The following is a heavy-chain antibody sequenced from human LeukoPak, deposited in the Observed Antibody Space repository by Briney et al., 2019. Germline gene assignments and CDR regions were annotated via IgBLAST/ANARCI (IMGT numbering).Heavy chain of an antibody. V-gene: IGHV3-11*04. CDR2: IGGSGSLI. D-gene: IGHD6-13*01. J-gene: IGHJ5*02. CDR1: GFTFSDSY. Sequence: KPGGSLRLSCAASGFTFSDSYMSWIRQAPGKGLEWIAFIGGSGSLIYYADSVKGRFTISRDNAKSSLYLQMTTLRAEDTAVYYCARDHRQQLGNWFDPWGQGTLVTVSS. CDR3: ARDHRQQLGNWFDP.